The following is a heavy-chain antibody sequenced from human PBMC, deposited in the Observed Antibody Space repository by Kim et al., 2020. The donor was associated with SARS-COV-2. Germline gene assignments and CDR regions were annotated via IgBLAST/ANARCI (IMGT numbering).Heavy chain of an antibody. CDR3: ASQGYYYDSSVWPHFDY. V-gene: IGHV5-51*01. Sequence: GESLKISCKGSGYSFTSYWIGWVRQMPGKGLEWMGIIYPGDSDTRYSPSFQGQVTISADKSISTAYLQWSSLKASDTAMYYCASQGYYYDSSVWPHFDYWGQGTLVTVSS. J-gene: IGHJ4*02. CDR2: IYPGDSDT. D-gene: IGHD3-22*01. CDR1: GYSFTSYW.